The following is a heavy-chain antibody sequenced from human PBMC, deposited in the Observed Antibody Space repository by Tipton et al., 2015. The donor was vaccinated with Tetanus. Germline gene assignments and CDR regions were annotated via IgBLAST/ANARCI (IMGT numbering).Heavy chain of an antibody. D-gene: IGHD6-19*01. CDR2: IIHIFGTA. CDR3: GMGIAVAGTPNYYYYGMDV. V-gene: IGHV1-69*01. J-gene: IGHJ6*02. CDR1: GGTFSSYA. Sequence: QMQLVQSGAEVKKPGSSVKVSCKASGGTFSSYAISWVRQAPGQGLEWMGGIIHIFGTANYAQKFQGRVTITADESTSTAYMELSSLRSEDTAVYYCGMGIAVAGTPNYYYYGMDVWGQGTTVTVSS.